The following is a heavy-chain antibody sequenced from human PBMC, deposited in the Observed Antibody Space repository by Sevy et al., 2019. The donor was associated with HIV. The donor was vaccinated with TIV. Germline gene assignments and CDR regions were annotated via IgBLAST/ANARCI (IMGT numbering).Heavy chain of an antibody. CDR1: GFTFSSYD. Sequence: GGSLRLSCAASGFTFSSYDMHWVRQVTGKGLEWVSVIVSSGDPYYPGSVKGRFTISRENAKNSVYLQMNSLRAGDTAVYYCARSVGYSDNGMDVWGQGTTVTVSS. D-gene: IGHD5-12*01. CDR2: IVSSGDP. CDR3: ARSVGYSDNGMDV. J-gene: IGHJ6*02. V-gene: IGHV3-13*05.